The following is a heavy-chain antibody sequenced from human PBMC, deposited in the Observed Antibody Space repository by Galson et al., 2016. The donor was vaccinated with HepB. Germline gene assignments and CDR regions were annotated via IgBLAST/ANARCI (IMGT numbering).Heavy chain of an antibody. Sequence: SLRLSCAGSGFNFGTYGMHWVRHTPGKGLEWLTVISYDGGDKNYADSVKGRFTVSRDKSKNMFYLQMNSLRVEDTAVYYCARDMWGYEILTAHQRGAFDVWGQGTLVSVS. D-gene: IGHD3-9*01. V-gene: IGHV3-33*04. CDR1: GFNFGTYG. J-gene: IGHJ3*01. CDR3: ARDMWGYEILTAHQRGAFDV. CDR2: ISYDGGDK.